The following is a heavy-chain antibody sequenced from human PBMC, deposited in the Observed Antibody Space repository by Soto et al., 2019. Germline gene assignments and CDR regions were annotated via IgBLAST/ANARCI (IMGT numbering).Heavy chain of an antibody. V-gene: IGHV3-23*01. J-gene: IGHJ4*01. CDR1: GFTFSSYA. CDR2: ISGSGGST. Sequence: EVQLLESGGGLVQPGGSLRLSCAASGFTFSSYAMSWVRQAPGKGLEWVSAISGSGGSTYYADSVKGRFTISRDNSKNTCFLKRNGLGAEDTAVYYLAKDNVYFWGTYLDYGGQEPWSPSPQ. D-gene: IGHD3-16*01. CDR3: AKDNVYFWGTYLDY.